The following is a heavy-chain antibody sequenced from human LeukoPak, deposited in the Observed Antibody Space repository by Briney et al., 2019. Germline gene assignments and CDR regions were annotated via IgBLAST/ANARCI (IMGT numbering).Heavy chain of an antibody. J-gene: IGHJ4*02. CDR2: ISGSDGST. CDR1: GFTFSSYA. CDR3: AKGRSGTYSPTWDY. V-gene: IGHV3-23*01. Sequence: GGSLRLSCAASGFTFSSYAMSWVRQAPGKGLEWVSGISGSDGSTYYADSVKGRFTISRDNSKNTLYLQMNSLRAEDTAVYYCAKGRSGTYSPTWDYWGQGTLVTVSS. D-gene: IGHD1-26*01.